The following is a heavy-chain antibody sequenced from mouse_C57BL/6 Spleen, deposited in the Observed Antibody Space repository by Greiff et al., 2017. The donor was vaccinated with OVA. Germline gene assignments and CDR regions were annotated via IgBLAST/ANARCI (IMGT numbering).Heavy chain of an antibody. CDR2: IDPSSGGT. D-gene: IGHD1-1*01. Sequence: QVQLQQPGAELVKPGASVKLSCKASGYTFTSYWMHWVKQRPGRGLEWIGRIDPSSGGTKYNEKFKSKATLTVDKPSSTAYMQLSSLTSEDSAVYYCARGVYYGSSSWFAYWGQGTLVTVSA. CDR3: ARGVYYGSSSWFAY. J-gene: IGHJ3*01. CDR1: GYTFTSYW. V-gene: IGHV1-72*01.